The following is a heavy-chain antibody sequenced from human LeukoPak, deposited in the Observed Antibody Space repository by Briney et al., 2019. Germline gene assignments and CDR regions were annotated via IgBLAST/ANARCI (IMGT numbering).Heavy chain of an antibody. J-gene: IGHJ4*02. V-gene: IGHV3-48*03. Sequence: GGSLRLSCAASGFTFSNYEMNWVRQAPGKGLEWVSYISSSGSTIWYADSVKGRFTISRDNAKNSLYLQMNSLRAKDSAVYYCARDIADMPGRDSYGYDYWGQGTLVTVSS. CDR2: ISSSGSTI. CDR3: ARDIADMPGRDSYGYDY. CDR1: GFTFSNYE. D-gene: IGHD5-18*01.